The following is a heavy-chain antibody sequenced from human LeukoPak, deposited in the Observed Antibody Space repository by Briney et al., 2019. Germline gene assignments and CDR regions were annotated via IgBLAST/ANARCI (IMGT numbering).Heavy chain of an antibody. V-gene: IGHV1-18*01. Sequence: RASVKVSFKASGYTFTSYSINWVRQAPGQGLEWMGWISAYNGNTKYAQKVQGRVTMTTDTSTSTAYMELRSLRSDDTAVYYCARGLGGSGSYFLTFDYWGQGTLVTVSS. CDR2: ISAYNGNT. CDR1: GYTFTSYS. J-gene: IGHJ4*02. D-gene: IGHD1-26*01. CDR3: ARGLGGSGSYFLTFDY.